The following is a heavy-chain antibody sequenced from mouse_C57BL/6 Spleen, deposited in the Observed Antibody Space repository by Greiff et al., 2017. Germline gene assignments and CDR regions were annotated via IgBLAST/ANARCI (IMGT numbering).Heavy chain of an antibody. CDR3: ARRRLLLRFTFDY. CDR2: IYPRDGST. CDR1: GYTFTDHT. J-gene: IGHJ2*01. Sequence: QVQLQQSDAELVKPGASVKISCKVSGYTFTDHTIHWMKQRPEQGLEWIGYIYPRDGSTKYNEKFKGKATLTADESSSTAYMQLNSLTSEDSAVYVCARRRLLLRFTFDYWGQGTTLTVSS. V-gene: IGHV1-78*01. D-gene: IGHD1-1*01.